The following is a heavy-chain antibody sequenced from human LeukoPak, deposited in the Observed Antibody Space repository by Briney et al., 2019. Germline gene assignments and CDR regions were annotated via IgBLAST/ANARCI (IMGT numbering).Heavy chain of an antibody. D-gene: IGHD2-8*01. CDR1: GGTFSSYA. V-gene: IGHV1-69*06. CDR2: IIPIFGTA. CDR3: ATGYCTNGVCYNHYYYYYMDV. Sequence: VASVKVSCKASGGTFSSYAISWVRQAPGQGLEWMGGIIPIFGTANYAQKFQGRVTITADKSTSTAYMELSSLRSEDTAVYYCATGYCTNGVCYNHYYYYYMDVWGKGTTVTVSS. J-gene: IGHJ6*03.